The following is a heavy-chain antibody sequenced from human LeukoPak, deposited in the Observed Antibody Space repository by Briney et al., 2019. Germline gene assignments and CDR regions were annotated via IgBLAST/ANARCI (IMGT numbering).Heavy chain of an antibody. Sequence: GGSLRLFCAASGFNVSSNYMSWVRQAPGKGLEWVSLIYSDGSTYNADSVKGRFFISRDNAKNSLYLQMNSLRAEDTAVYYCVRDRLHYVEYEKTFDYWGQGTLVTVSS. J-gene: IGHJ4*02. CDR2: IYSDGST. CDR1: GFNVSSNY. CDR3: VRDRLHYVEYEKTFDY. V-gene: IGHV3-66*01. D-gene: IGHD4-17*01.